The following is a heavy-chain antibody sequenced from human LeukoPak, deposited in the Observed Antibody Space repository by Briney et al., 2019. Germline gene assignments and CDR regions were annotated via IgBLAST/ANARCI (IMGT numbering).Heavy chain of an antibody. CDR3: ARDVPHNWFDT. CDR1: GITFGNNW. V-gene: IGHV3-74*01. CDR2: INSDGGGA. Sequence: GGSLRLSCAASGITFGNNWMHWVRQGPGKGLVWISRINSDGGGAIYADSEKGRFTVSRDNAKNTLYLQMNSLRAEDTAVYYCARDVPHNWFDTWGQGTLVTVSS. J-gene: IGHJ5*02.